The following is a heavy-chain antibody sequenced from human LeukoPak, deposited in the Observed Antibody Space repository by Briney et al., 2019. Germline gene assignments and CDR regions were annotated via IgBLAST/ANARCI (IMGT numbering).Heavy chain of an antibody. CDR2: ISGSGDST. J-gene: IGHJ4*02. CDR3: AKGQGLAAAGMDY. D-gene: IGHD6-13*01. V-gene: IGHV3-23*01. CDR1: GFTFTNYA. Sequence: PGGSLRLSCAASGFTFTNYAMSWVRQALEKGLEWVSGISGSGDSTYYADSVKGRFTISRDTSKNTLYLQMNSLRAEDTALYYCAKGQGLAAAGMDYWGQGTLVTVSS.